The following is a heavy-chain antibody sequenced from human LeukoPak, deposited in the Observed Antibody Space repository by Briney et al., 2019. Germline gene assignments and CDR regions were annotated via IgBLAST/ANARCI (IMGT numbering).Heavy chain of an antibody. CDR2: ISYDGSNK. V-gene: IGHV3-30*03. D-gene: IGHD6-13*01. Sequence: PGRSLRLSCAASGFTFSSYGMHWVRQAPGKGLEWVAVISYDGSNKYYADSVKGRFTISRDNSKNTLYLQMNSLRAEDTAVYYCARAIAAAGLFDYWGQGTLVTVSS. CDR1: GFTFSSYG. CDR3: ARAIAAAGLFDY. J-gene: IGHJ4*02.